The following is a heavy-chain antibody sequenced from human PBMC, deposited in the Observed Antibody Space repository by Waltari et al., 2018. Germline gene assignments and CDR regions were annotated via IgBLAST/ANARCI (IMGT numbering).Heavy chain of an antibody. CDR2: IYYRGST. V-gene: IGHV4-39*01. CDR3: ARRPAYCGGDCYSWVDY. J-gene: IGHJ4*02. Sequence: QLQLQESGPGLVKPSETLSLTCTVSGGSISRSSYYWGWIRQPPGKGLGWSGSIYYRGSTYSNPSLKSRVTISVDTSKNQFSLKLSSVTAADTAVYYCARRPAYCGGDCYSWVDYWGQGTLVTVSS. D-gene: IGHD2-21*02. CDR1: GGSISRSSYY.